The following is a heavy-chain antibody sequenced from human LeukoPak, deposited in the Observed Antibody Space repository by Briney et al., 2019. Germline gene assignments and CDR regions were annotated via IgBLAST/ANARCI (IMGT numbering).Heavy chain of an antibody. D-gene: IGHD1-26*01. CDR1: SGSISSSNYY. V-gene: IGHV4-39*02. CDR2: INHSGRT. J-gene: IGHJ4*02. Sequence: SETLSLTCTVSSGSISSSNYYWGWIRQPPGKGLEWIGMINHSGRTYYKPSLKSRITISVDTSNNQFSLKLSSVTAADTAVYYCARDYGKWEPHDYWGQGTLVTVSS. CDR3: ARDYGKWEPHDY.